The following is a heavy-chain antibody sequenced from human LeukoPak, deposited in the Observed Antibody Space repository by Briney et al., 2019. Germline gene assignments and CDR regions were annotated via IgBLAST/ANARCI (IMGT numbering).Heavy chain of an antibody. CDR1: GYTFTSYY. J-gene: IGHJ4*02. CDR2: INPSGGST. V-gene: IGHV1-46*01. D-gene: IGHD5-24*01. Sequence: GASVKVSCKASGYTFTSYYMHWVRQAPGQGLEWMGIINPSGGSTSYAQKFQGRVTITADESTSTAYMELSSLRSEDTAVYYCAREFRDGYNYRHFDYWGQGTLVTVSS. CDR3: AREFRDGYNYRHFDY.